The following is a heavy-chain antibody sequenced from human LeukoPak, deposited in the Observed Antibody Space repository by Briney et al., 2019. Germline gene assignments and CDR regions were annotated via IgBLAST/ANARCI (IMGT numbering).Heavy chain of an antibody. CDR1: GFTFSSYW. Sequence: PGGSLRLSCAASGFTFSSYWMHWVRQAPGKGLVWVSRTNSDGSTTTYADSVKGRFTISRDNSNNTLHLQMNSLRAEDTAIYYCAKRLAQTKGFDFWGQGTLVTVSS. V-gene: IGHV3-74*01. J-gene: IGHJ4*02. CDR2: TNSDGSTT. D-gene: IGHD2-21*01. CDR3: AKRLAQTKGFDF.